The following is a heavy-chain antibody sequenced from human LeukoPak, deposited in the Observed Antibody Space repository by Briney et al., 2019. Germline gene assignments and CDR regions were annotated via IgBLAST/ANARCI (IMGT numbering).Heavy chain of an antibody. V-gene: IGHV4-59*01. CDR2: IYYSGST. D-gene: IGHD5-18*01. J-gene: IGHJ4*02. CDR1: GGSISSYY. Sequence: SETLPLTCTVSGGSISSYYWSWIRQPPGKGLEWIGYIYYSGSTNYNPSLKSRVTISVDTSKNQFSLKLSSVTAADTAVYYCASGYSYGYFDYWGQGTLVTVSS. CDR3: ASGYSYGYFDY.